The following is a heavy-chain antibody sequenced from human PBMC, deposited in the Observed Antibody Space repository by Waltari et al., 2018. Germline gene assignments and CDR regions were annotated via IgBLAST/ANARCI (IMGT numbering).Heavy chain of an antibody. D-gene: IGHD6-6*01. CDR2: MNPNSGNT. V-gene: IGHV1-8*01. CDR1: GYTFTSYD. Sequence: QVQLVQSGAEVKKPGASVKVSCKASGYTFTSYDINWVRQATGPGLEWMGWMNPNSGNTGYAQKFQGRVTMTRNTSTSTAYMELSSLRSEDTAVYYCARGRTARGVFQHWGQGTLVTVSS. J-gene: IGHJ1*01. CDR3: ARGRTARGVFQH.